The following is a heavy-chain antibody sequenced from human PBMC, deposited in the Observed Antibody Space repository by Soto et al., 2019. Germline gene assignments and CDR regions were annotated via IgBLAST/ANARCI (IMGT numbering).Heavy chain of an antibody. CDR3: ARDRHYGDYSHFDH. CDR1: GGSISSGGFS. J-gene: IGHJ4*02. D-gene: IGHD4-17*01. V-gene: IGHV4-30-2*01. CDR2: IYHTGST. Sequence: QLQLLESGSGLVKSSQTLSLTCAVSGGSISSGGFSWSWIRQTPGKGLQWLGSIYHTGSTSYNPSRNSRVTMSVDRSKSQFSLKLTSMTAANTAVYFCARDRHYGDYSHFDHWGQGTLVTVSS.